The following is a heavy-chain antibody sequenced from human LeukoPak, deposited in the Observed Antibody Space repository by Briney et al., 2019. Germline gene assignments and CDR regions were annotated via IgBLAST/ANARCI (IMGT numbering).Heavy chain of an antibody. J-gene: IGHJ4*02. CDR3: ARDSRYGLGTAKYSYGLFDY. CDR1: GGSISSSSYY. CDR2: IHYSGST. Sequence: PSETLSLTCTVSGGSISSSSYYWGWIRQPPGKGLEWIGSIHYSGSTYYNPSLRSRVTISVDTSKNQFSLKLGSVTAADTAVYFCARDSRYGLGTAKYSYGLFDYWGQGTLVTVSS. V-gene: IGHV4-39*07. D-gene: IGHD5-18*01.